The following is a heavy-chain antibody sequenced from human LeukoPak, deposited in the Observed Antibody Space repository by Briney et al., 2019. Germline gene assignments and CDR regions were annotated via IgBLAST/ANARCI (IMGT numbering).Heavy chain of an antibody. CDR3: AKDLWPSSGSGK. D-gene: IGHD3-10*01. V-gene: IGHV3-30*18. CDR1: GFTFSSYG. Sequence: GGSLRLSCAASGFTFSSYGMHWFRQAPGKGLEWVAVISYDGSNIYYADSVKGRFTVSRDNSKNTLYLQMNILRTEDTAVYYCAKDLWPSSGSGKWGQGTLVTVSS. CDR2: ISYDGSNI. J-gene: IGHJ4*02.